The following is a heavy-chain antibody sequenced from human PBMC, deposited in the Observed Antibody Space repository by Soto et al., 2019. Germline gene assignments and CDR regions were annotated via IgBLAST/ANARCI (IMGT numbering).Heavy chain of an antibody. J-gene: IGHJ6*03. CDR3: AKELKPGSRGPVGGVEHCMDV. D-gene: IGHD3-16*01. CDR1: GFSFSSYD. CDR2: LSYDGSKK. V-gene: IGHV3-30*18. Sequence: QVQLVESGGGVVQPGRSLSLSCVGSGFSFSSYDLIWVRRAPGPGLEWVARLSYDGSKKYYGDSVRGRVTISRDNAKNTQYPQRDQLRPEDTARYDWAKELKPGSRGPVGGVEHCMDVWGRGTTVSVSS.